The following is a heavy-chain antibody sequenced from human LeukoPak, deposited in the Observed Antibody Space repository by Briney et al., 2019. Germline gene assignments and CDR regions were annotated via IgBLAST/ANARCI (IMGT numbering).Heavy chain of an antibody. Sequence: SETLSLTCTVSGGSISSYYWSWIRQPPGKGLEWIGEINHSGSTNYNPSLKSRVTISVDTSKNQFSLKLSSVTAADTAVYYCAGTVTTTHYFDYWGQGTLVTVSS. CDR2: INHSGST. V-gene: IGHV4-34*01. J-gene: IGHJ4*02. D-gene: IGHD4-17*01. CDR3: AGTVTTTHYFDY. CDR1: GGSISSYY.